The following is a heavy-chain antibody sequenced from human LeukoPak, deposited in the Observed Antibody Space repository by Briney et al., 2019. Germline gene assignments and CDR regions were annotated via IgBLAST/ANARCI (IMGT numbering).Heavy chain of an antibody. D-gene: IGHD3-16*01. CDR2: IKQDGSEK. CDR3: AKVFQIGDRHYFDY. V-gene: IGHV3-7*01. CDR1: GFTFSSYW. Sequence: GGSLRLSCAASGFTFSSYWMSWVRQAPGKGLEWVANIKQDGSEKYYVDSVKGRFTISRDNSKNTLYLQMNSLRVEDTAVYYCAKVFQIGDRHYFDYWGQGTRVTVSS. J-gene: IGHJ4*02.